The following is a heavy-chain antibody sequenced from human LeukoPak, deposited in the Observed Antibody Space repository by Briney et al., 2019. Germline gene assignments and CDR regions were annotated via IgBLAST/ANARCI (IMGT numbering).Heavy chain of an antibody. V-gene: IGHV4-4*09. J-gene: IGHJ5*02. Sequence: PSETLSLTCTVSGGSISSYYWSWIRQPPGKGLEWIGYIYTSGSTNYNPSLKSRVTISVDTSKNQCSLKLGSVTAADTAVYYCARRAGYCSSTSCYYWFDPWGQGTLVTVSS. CDR1: GGSISSYY. D-gene: IGHD2-2*01. CDR3: ARRAGYCSSTSCYYWFDP. CDR2: IYTSGST.